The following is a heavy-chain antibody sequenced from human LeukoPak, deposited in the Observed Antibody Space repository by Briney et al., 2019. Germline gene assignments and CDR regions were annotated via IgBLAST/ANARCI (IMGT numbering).Heavy chain of an antibody. CDR2: IYYSGST. CDR1: TGTISGYY. CDR3: AREPETTGEFDY. Sequence: SETLSLTCTASTGTISGYYWSWIRQPPGKGLEWIGDIYYSGSTNYNPSLQCRVTISVDTSNNQFSLRLRSVTAADTAVYYCAREPETTGEFDYWGQGTLVTVSS. J-gene: IGHJ4*02. D-gene: IGHD4-17*01. V-gene: IGHV4-59*12.